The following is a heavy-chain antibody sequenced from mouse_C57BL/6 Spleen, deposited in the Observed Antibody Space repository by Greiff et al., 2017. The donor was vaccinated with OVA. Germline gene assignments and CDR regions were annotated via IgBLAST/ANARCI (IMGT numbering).Heavy chain of an antibody. D-gene: IGHD2-3*01. CDR3: ATDGYYYAMDY. J-gene: IGHJ4*01. CDR2: IWSGGST. Sequence: VKVVESGPGLVQPSQSLSITCTVSGFSLTSYGVHWVRQSPGKGLEWLGVIWSGGSTDYNAAFISRLSISKDNSKSQVFFKMNSQQADDTAIYYCATDGYYYAMDYWGQGTSVTVSS. V-gene: IGHV2-2*01. CDR1: GFSLTSYG.